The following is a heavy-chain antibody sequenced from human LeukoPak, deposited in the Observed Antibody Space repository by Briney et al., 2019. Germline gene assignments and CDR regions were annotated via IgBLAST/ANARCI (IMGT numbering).Heavy chain of an antibody. CDR1: GFTFTNYL. V-gene: IGHV3-74*01. J-gene: IGHJ4*02. Sequence: GGALRLSCAASGFTFTNYLMHWVRQAPGKGLVWVSGINHDGTGTHSAHSVKGRFTISRDNANNTVDLQMNCLRAEDTTVYYCATVSEYWGQGTLVTVSS. CDR3: ATVSEY. CDR2: INHDGTGT.